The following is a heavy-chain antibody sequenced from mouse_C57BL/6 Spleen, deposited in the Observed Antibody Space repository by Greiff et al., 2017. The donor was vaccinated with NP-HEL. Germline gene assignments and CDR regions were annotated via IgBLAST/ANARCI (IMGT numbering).Heavy chain of an antibody. CDR2: IWGGGST. V-gene: IGHV2-9*01. CDR3: AKHSKRNYYGSSYGYVDV. Sequence: QVQLKESGPGLVAPSQSLSIPCTVSGFSLTSYGVDWVRQPPGKGLEWLGVIWGGGSTNYNSALMSRLSISKDNSKSQVFLKMNRLQTDDTAMYYCAKHSKRNYYGSSYGYVDVWGTGTTVTVSS. D-gene: IGHD1-1*01. CDR1: GFSLTSYG. J-gene: IGHJ1*03.